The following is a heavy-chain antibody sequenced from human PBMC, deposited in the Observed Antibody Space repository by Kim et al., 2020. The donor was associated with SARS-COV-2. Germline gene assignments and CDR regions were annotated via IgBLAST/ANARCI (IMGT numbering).Heavy chain of an antibody. J-gene: IGHJ6*02. D-gene: IGHD2-15*01. CDR2: IYYSGST. CDR1: GGSISSYY. CDR3: ASVPWGGGGSCYDSSYRGPGPCLRYYYGMDV. V-gene: IGHV4-59*01. Sequence: SETLSLTCTVSGGSISSYYWSWIRQPPGKGLEWIGYIYYSGSTNYNPSLKSRVTISVDTSKNQFSLKLSSVTAADTAVYYCASVPWGGGGSCYDSSYRGPGPCLRYYYGMDVWGQGTTVTVSS.